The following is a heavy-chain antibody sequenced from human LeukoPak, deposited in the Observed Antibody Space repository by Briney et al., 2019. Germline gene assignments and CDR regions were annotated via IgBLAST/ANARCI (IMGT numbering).Heavy chain of an antibody. CDR2: INHSGST. CDR3: ARFYDILTGYYPAFDI. Sequence: SETLSLTCAVYGGSFSGYYWSWIRQPPGKGLEWIGEINHSGSTNYNPSLKSRVTISVDTSKNQFSLKLSSVTAADTAVYYCARFYDILTGYYPAFDIWGQGTMVTVSP. J-gene: IGHJ3*02. D-gene: IGHD3-9*01. CDR1: GGSFSGYY. V-gene: IGHV4-34*01.